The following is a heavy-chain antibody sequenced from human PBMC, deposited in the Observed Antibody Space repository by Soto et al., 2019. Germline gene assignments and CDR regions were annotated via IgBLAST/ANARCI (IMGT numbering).Heavy chain of an antibody. CDR2: INAGNGNT. CDR3: ARDVAAADY. D-gene: IGHD6-13*01. CDR1: GYTFTSYA. Sequence: QVQLVQSGAEEKKPGASVEVSCKASGYTFTSYAMHWVRQAPGQRLEWMGWINAGNGNTKYSQKFQGRVTITTDTSATTAYMELSSLRPEDMAVYYCARDVAAADYWGQGTLVTVSS. J-gene: IGHJ4*02. V-gene: IGHV1-3*05.